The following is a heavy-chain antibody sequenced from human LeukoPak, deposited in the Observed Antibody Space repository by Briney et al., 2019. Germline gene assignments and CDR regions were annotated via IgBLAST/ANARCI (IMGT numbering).Heavy chain of an antibody. CDR2: IWYDGSNK. V-gene: IGHV3-33*01. D-gene: IGHD6-13*01. J-gene: IGHJ4*02. Sequence: SLRLSCAASGFTFSSYGMHWVRQAPGKGLEWVAVIWYDGSNKYYADSVKGRFTISRDNSKNTLYLQMNSLRAEDTAVYYCARGSGSWVSSSWSPVDYWGQGTLVTVSS. CDR3: ARGSGSWVSSSWSPVDY. CDR1: GFTFSSYG.